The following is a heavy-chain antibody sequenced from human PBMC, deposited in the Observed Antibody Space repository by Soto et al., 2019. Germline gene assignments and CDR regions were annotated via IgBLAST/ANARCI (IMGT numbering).Heavy chain of an antibody. CDR2: IYYSGST. V-gene: IGHV4-59*01. J-gene: IGHJ6*02. CDR1: GGSLSSYY. D-gene: IGHD2-15*01. CDR3: ARGCPLSGGGCYGYGMDV. Sequence: TSETLSLTCVVSGGSLSSYYGSWIRQPPGKGLEWIGYIYYSGSTNYNPSLKSRVTISVDTSKNQFSLKLSSVTAADTAVYYCARGCPLSGGGCYGYGMDVWGQGTTVTVSS.